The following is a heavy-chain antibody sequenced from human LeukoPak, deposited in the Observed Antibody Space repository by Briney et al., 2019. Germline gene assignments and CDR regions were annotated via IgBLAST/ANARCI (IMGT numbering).Heavy chain of an antibody. Sequence: GGSLRLSCAASGFTFSSYEMNWVRQAPGKGLEWVSYISSSGSTIYYADSVKGRFTISRDNSKNTLYLQMNSLRAEDTAVYYCARERIGDGYNYAYWGQGTLVTVSS. CDR2: ISSSGSTI. CDR3: ARERIGDGYNYAY. J-gene: IGHJ4*02. D-gene: IGHD5-24*01. V-gene: IGHV3-48*03. CDR1: GFTFSSYE.